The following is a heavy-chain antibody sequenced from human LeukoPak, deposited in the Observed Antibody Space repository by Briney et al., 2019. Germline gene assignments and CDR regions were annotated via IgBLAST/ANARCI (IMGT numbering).Heavy chain of an antibody. CDR2: ISNSGVYT. Sequence: PGGSLRPSCEGSGFTFSKYTMNWVRQAPGKGLEWVSSISNSGVYTYYADSLKGRFTISRDNAANSLFLQMNSLSAEDTAVYYCAGGQYYSDTSGYLRGWFDPWGQGTLVSVSS. CDR3: AGGQYYSDTSGYLRGWFDP. J-gene: IGHJ5*02. V-gene: IGHV3-21*01. CDR1: GFTFSKYT. D-gene: IGHD3-22*01.